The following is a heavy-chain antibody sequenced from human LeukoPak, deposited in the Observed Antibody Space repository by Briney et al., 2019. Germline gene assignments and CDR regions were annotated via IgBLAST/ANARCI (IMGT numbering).Heavy chain of an antibody. J-gene: IGHJ4*02. Sequence: PGRSLRLSCAASGNYWMHWVRQAPGKGLVWVSHINSDGSWTSYADSVKGRFTISRDNSKNTLYLQMNSLRAEDTAVYYCARDRVGATDHFDYWGQGTLVTVSS. CDR2: INSDGSWT. CDR3: ARDRVGATDHFDY. D-gene: IGHD1-26*01. CDR1: GNYW. V-gene: IGHV3-74*01.